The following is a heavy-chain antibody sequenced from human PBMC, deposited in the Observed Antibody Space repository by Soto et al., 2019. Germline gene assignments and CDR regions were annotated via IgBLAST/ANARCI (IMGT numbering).Heavy chain of an antibody. CDR2: INAASGST. CDR3: ARDLAAGDH. Sequence: QVQLVQSGAEVKKPGASVKLSCRTSGYTFTHYYIHWVRQAPGQGLEWLGIINAASGSTNYAQDFQGSVTLTMDTPPTTVYMDLSGLGAEHTAIFYCARDLAAGDHWGQGTLVTVSP. J-gene: IGHJ5*02. D-gene: IGHD6-13*01. CDR1: GYTFTHYY. V-gene: IGHV1-46*03.